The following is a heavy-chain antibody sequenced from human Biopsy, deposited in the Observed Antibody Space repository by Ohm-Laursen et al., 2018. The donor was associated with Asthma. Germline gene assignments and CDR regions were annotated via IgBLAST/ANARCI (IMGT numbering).Heavy chain of an antibody. Sequence: ASGKVSCKSLGGTFNTYGIGWVRQAPGKGVGWKGGVNSGPGTTTYPQKFQDRVTITADDSTSTVYMELSSLRSEDTAVYYCARKAGSCISRTCYSLDFWGQGTLVTVSS. D-gene: IGHD2-2*01. V-gene: IGHV1-69*13. CDR1: GGTFNTYG. CDR2: VNSGPGTT. J-gene: IGHJ4*02. CDR3: ARKAGSCISRTCYSLDF.